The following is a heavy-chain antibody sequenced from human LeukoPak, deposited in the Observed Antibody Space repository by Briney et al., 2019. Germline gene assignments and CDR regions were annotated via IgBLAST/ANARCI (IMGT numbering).Heavy chain of an antibody. CDR3: AKESNPAGGTDLFDS. D-gene: IGHD4-11*01. CDR1: LFTSSGAA. J-gene: IGHJ4*02. V-gene: IGHV3-23*01. CDR2: IIGSRGVT. Sequence: PRGCLRLSSAASLFTSSGAATRSVSETPQKRVGWVSAIIGSRGVTYSTESVKGRFTISREDSKTTQYLQMNSLSAEDSALDYCAKESNPAGGTDLFDSWGQGVLVTVSS.